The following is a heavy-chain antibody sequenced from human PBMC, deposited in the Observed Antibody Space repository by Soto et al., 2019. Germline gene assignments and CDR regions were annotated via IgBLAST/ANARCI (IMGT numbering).Heavy chain of an antibody. D-gene: IGHD6-13*01. CDR3: ARAGWSNSWYFDY. J-gene: IGHJ4*02. Sequence: SETLSLTCTVSGGSISGYYWTWIRQPPGKGLEWIGYIYYSGTTNYNSSFKSRVTISVDTSKNQFSLKLSSVTPADTAVYYCARAGWSNSWYFDYWGQGSLVTVSS. V-gene: IGHV4-59*01. CDR1: GGSISGYY. CDR2: IYYSGTT.